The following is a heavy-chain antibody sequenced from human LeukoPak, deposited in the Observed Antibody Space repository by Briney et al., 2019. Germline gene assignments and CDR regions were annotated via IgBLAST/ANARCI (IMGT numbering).Heavy chain of an antibody. CDR1: GYTFTGFY. D-gene: IGHD1-26*01. CDR2: INPDSGGT. CDR3: SREGSGSYGPFSI. V-gene: IGHV1-2*02. Sequence: ASVKVSCKASGYTFTGFYMHWVRQAPGQGLEWMGWINPDSGGTNYAQKFQGRVTMTSDTSISTAYMELSRLRSDDTAMYYCSREGSGSYGPFSILGQGAMVTVSS. J-gene: IGHJ3*02.